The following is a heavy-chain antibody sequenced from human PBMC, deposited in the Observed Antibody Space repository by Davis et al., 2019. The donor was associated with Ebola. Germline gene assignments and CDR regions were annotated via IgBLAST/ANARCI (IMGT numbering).Heavy chain of an antibody. D-gene: IGHD3-22*01. J-gene: IGHJ4*02. CDR1: GFTFSSYS. CDR2: ISSSSSTI. Sequence: GESLKISCAASGFTFSSYSMNWVRQAPGKGLEWVSYISSSSSTIYYADSVKGRFTISRDNAKNSLYLQMNSLRAEDTAVYYCARDLDYYDSSGYYDWGQGTLVTVSS. V-gene: IGHV3-48*04. CDR3: ARDLDYYDSSGYYD.